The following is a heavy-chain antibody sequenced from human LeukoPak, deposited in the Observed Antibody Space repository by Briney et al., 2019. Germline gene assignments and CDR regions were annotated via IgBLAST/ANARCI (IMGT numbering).Heavy chain of an antibody. CDR1: GFTFSSYA. J-gene: IGHJ3*02. CDR3: AKDQYDFWSGYSGPDAFDI. Sequence: GGSLRLSCAGSGFTFSSYAMSWVRQAPGKGLEWVSAISGSGGSTYYADSVKGRFTISRDNSKNTLYLQMNSLRAEDTAVYYCAKDQYDFWSGYSGPDAFDIWGQGTMVTVSS. V-gene: IGHV3-23*01. CDR2: ISGSGGST. D-gene: IGHD3-3*01.